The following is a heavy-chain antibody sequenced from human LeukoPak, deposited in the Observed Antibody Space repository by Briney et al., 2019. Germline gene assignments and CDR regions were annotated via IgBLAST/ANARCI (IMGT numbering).Heavy chain of an antibody. CDR1: GFTFSSYS. D-gene: IGHD3-10*01. Sequence: GRSLRLSCAASGFTFSSYSMNWVRQAPGKGLEWVSSISSSGSYIYNADSVKGRFTISRENAKNSLYLQMNSLRAEDTAVYYCAGGAVRGVISVWFDPWGQGTLVTVPS. V-gene: IGHV3-21*01. J-gene: IGHJ5*02. CDR3: AGGAVRGVISVWFDP. CDR2: ISSSGSYI.